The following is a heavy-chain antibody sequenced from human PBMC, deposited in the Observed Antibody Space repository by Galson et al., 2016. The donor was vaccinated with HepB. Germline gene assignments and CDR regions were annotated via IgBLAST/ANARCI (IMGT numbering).Heavy chain of an antibody. CDR2: IHNDGETT. CDR1: GFTFSGYA. J-gene: IGHJ4*02. V-gene: IGHV3-23*01. D-gene: IGHD5-18*01. Sequence: SLRLSCAASGFTFSGYAMSWVRQAPGKGLQWISLIHNDGETTYYADSVKGRFTVSRDNSKNTLYLQMNSLRSEDTAVHYCAKQRGGAMGNYCFDYWGQGTLVTVSS. CDR3: AKQRGGAMGNYCFDY.